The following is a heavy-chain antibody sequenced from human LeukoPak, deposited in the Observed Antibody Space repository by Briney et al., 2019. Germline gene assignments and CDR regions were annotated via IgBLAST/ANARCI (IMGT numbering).Heavy chain of an antibody. CDR1: GYTFTSYD. CDR3: ATGVGGGWFDP. D-gene: IGHD3-16*01. CDR2: FDPEDGET. Sequence: ASVKVPCKASGYTFTSYDINWVRQAPGQGLEWMGGFDPEDGETIYAQKFQGRVTMTEDTSTDTAYMELSSLRSEDTAVYYCATGVGGGWFDPWGQGTLVTVSS. J-gene: IGHJ5*02. V-gene: IGHV1-24*01.